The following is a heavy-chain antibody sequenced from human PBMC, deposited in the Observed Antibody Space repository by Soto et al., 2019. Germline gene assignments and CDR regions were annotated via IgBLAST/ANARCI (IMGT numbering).Heavy chain of an antibody. CDR3: ARADYNSDYLLLYVDY. CDR2: IILGSA. CDR1: GGTFSNYA. J-gene: IGHJ4*02. V-gene: IGHV1-69*13. Sequence: SVKVSCKAPGGTFSNYALTWVLQAPGQGLEWMGWIILGSANYAQKFQDRLTITADGSTNISYMELTSLTSEDTARYYCARADYNSDYLLLYVDYWGQGTPVTVSS. D-gene: IGHD3-22*01.